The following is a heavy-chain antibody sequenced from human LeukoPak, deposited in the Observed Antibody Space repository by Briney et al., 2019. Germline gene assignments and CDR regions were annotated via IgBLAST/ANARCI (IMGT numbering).Heavy chain of an antibody. CDR2: IYYSGST. CDR1: GGSISSYY. D-gene: IGHD4-17*01. Sequence: SETLSLTCTVSGGSISSYYWRWIRQPPGKGLEWIGYIYYSGSTNYNPSLKSRVTISVDTSKNQFSLKLSSVTAADTAVYYCARIYGDYSHLRFSYYYYYMDVWGKGTTVTVSS. V-gene: IGHV4-59*01. CDR3: ARIYGDYSHLRFSYYYYYMDV. J-gene: IGHJ6*03.